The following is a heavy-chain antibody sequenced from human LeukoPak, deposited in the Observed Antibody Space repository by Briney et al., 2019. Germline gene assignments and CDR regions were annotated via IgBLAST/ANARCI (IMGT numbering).Heavy chain of an antibody. J-gene: IGHJ5*02. CDR3: AVPDLNIAAAGQNWFDP. D-gene: IGHD6-13*01. V-gene: IGHV1-46*01. CDR1: GYTFTSYY. CDR2: INPSGGST. Sequence: GASVKVSCKASGYTFTSYYMHWVRQAPGQGLEWMGIINPSGGSTSYAQKFQGRVTMTRDMSTSTVYMELSSLRSEDTAVYYCAVPDLNIAAAGQNWFDPWGQGTLVTVSS.